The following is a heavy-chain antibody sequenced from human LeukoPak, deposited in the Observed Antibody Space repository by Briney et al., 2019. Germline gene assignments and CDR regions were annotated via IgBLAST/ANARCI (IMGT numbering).Heavy chain of an antibody. CDR1: GYTFTSYG. V-gene: IGHV1-18*01. CDR2: ISAYNGNT. CDR3: ARHVKSIFPSYFDY. Sequence: ASVNVSCKASGYTFTSYGISWVRQAPGQGLEWMGWISAYNGNTNYAQKLQGRVTMTTDTSTSTAYMELRSLRSDDTAVYYCARHVKSIFPSYFDYWGQGTLVTVSS. D-gene: IGHD3-3*01. J-gene: IGHJ4*02.